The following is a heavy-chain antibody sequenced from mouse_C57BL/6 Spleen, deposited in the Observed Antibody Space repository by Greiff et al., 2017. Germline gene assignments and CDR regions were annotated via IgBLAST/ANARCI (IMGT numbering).Heavy chain of an antibody. CDR2: INPGSGGT. D-gene: IGHD2-3*01. V-gene: IGHV1-54*01. CDR1: GYAFTNYL. J-gene: IGHJ4*01. Sequence: VQLQQSGAELVRPGTSVKVSCKASGYAFTNYLLEWVKQRPGQGLEWIGVINPGSGGTNYNEKFKGKATLTADKSSSTAYMQLSSLTSEDSAVYFCARNDGYYSYYAMDYWGQGTSVTVSS. CDR3: ARNDGYYSYYAMDY.